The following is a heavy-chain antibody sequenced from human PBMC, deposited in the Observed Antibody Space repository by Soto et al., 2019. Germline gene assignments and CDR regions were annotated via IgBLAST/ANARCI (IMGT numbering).Heavy chain of an antibody. CDR1: GFTFSSYG. CDR2: ISYDGSNK. V-gene: IGHV3-30*18. D-gene: IGHD3-22*01. Sequence: QVQLVESGGGVVQPGRSLRLSCAASGFTFSSYGMHWVRQAPGKGLEWVAVISYDGSNKYYADSVKGRFTISRDNDKNTLYLQMNSLRAEDTAVYYCAKGFKSSGYYGYFDYWGQGTLVTVSS. J-gene: IGHJ4*02. CDR3: AKGFKSSGYYGYFDY.